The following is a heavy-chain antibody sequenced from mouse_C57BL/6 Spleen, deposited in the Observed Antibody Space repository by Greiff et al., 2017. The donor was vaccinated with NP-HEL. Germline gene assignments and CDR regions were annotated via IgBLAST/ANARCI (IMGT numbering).Heavy chain of an antibody. CDR2: IRLTSDNYAT. Sequence: EVMLVESGGGLVQPGGSMKLSCVASGFTFSNYWMNWVRQSPEKGLEWVAQIRLTSDNYATHYALSVKERFTISSDDYNSSVYLQMNNLRAEDTGRYYGTEDYDDGGAMDDRGQGTSVTVA. D-gene: IGHD2-4*01. CDR1: GFTFSNYW. CDR3: TEDYDDGGAMDD. J-gene: IGHJ4*01. V-gene: IGHV6-3*01.